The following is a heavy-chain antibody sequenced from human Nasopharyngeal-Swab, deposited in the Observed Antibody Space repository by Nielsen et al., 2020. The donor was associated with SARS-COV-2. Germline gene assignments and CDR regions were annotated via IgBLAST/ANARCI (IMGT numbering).Heavy chain of an antibody. D-gene: IGHD1-26*01. CDR2: IYYNGST. CDR3: ARSLVGVSRHFDY. V-gene: IGHV4-39*07. J-gene: IGHJ4*02. CDR1: GGSISSSSYY. Sequence: SETLSLTCTVSGGSISSSSYYWGWIRQPPGKRLEWIGSIYYNGSTYYNPSLNSRVTISLDTSKNQFSLRLSSVTSADTAVYYCARSLVGVSRHFDYWGQGALVTVSS.